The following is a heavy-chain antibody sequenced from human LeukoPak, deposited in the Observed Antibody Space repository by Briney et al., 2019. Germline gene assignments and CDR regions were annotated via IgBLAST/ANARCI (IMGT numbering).Heavy chain of an antibody. CDR2: IYYSGST. J-gene: IGHJ5*02. CDR1: GGSISSYY. CDR3: AXEEIRSWXDP. D-gene: IGHD5-24*01. V-gene: IGHV4-59*01. Sequence: SETLSLTCTVSGGSISSYYWSWIRQPPGKGLEWIGYIYYSGSTNYXPSLKSRVTISVDTSKNQFSLKLSSVTAADTAVYYCAXEEIRSWXDPWGQGTLVTVSS.